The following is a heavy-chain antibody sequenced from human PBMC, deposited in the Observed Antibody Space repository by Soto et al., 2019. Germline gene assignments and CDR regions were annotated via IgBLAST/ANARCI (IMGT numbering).Heavy chain of an antibody. CDR1: GGSISSYY. V-gene: IGHV4-59*01. J-gene: IGHJ6*02. D-gene: IGHD6-13*01. CDR2: IYYSGST. CDR3: ASGRIAAAGTPHYTYGLDV. Sequence: SETLSLTCTVSGGSISSYYWSWIRQPPGKGLEWIGYIYYSGSTNYNPSLKSRVTISVDTSKNQFSLKLSSVTAADTAVYYCASGRIAAAGTPHYTYGLDVWGQGTTVTVSS.